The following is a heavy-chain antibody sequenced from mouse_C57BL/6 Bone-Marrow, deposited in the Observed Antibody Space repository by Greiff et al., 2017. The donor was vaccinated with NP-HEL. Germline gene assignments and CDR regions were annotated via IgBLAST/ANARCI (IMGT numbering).Heavy chain of an antibody. CDR3: ARMNYYGSNAMDY. CDR1: GYTFTSYW. CDR2: INPSNGGT. J-gene: IGHJ4*01. D-gene: IGHD1-1*01. Sequence: QVQLQQSGTELVKPGASVKLSCKASGYTFTSYWMHWVKPRPGQGLEWIGNINPSNGGTNYNEKFKSKATLTVDKSSSTAYMQLSSLTSEDSAVYYCARMNYYGSNAMDYWGQGTSVTVSS. V-gene: IGHV1-53*01.